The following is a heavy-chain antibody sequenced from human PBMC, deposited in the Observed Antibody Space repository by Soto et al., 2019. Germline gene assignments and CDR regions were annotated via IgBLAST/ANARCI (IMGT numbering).Heavy chain of an antibody. J-gene: IGHJ4*02. D-gene: IGHD6-13*01. CDR1: GGSISSYY. V-gene: IGHV4-59*01. Sequence: QVQLQESGPGLVKPSGTLSLTCTVSGGSISSYYWSWIRQPPGKGLEWIGYIYFRGSTHYNPSLTRRVSFSIDTSKNQFSLTLRSVTAADTAVYYCARDAYSSSWLDYWGQGTLVTVSS. CDR3: ARDAYSSSWLDY. CDR2: IYFRGST.